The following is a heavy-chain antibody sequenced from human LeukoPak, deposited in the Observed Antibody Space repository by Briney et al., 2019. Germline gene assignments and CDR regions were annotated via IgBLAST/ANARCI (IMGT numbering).Heavy chain of an antibody. CDR3: ANEYSKGDI. D-gene: IGHD5-12*01. V-gene: IGHV3-23*01. Sequence: PGGSLRLSCATSGFTFSTYSMNWVRQAPGKGLEWVSGISNSGGSTYYADSVKGRVTISRDNSKNTLYLQMNSLRAEDTAVYYCANEYSKGDIWGQGTMVTVSS. CDR2: ISNSGGST. CDR1: GFTFSTYS. J-gene: IGHJ3*02.